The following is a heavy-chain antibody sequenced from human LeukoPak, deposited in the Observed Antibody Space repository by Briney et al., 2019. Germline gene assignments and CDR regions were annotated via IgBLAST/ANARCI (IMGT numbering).Heavy chain of an antibody. Sequence: GGSLRLSCAASGFTFSSYWMHWVRQAPGKGLVWVSRINSDGSSTSYADSVKGRFTIPRDNAKNTVYLQMNSLRAEDTAVYYCARVRAVAGTEVLYYFDYWGQGTLVTVSS. CDR1: GFTFSSYW. J-gene: IGHJ4*02. CDR2: INSDGSST. D-gene: IGHD6-19*01. V-gene: IGHV3-74*01. CDR3: ARVRAVAGTEVLYYFDY.